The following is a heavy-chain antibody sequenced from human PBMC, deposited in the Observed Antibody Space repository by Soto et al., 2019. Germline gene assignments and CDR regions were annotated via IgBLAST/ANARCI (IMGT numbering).Heavy chain of an antibody. CDR1: GFTFSSYG. Sequence: QVQLVESGGGVVQPGRSLRLSCAASGFTFSSYGMHWVRQAPGKGLEWVAVISYDGSNKYYADSVKGRFTISRDNSKNPLYLQMNSLRAEDTAVYYCAKVLGYSYGAYGMDVWGQGTTVTVSS. CDR3: AKVLGYSYGAYGMDV. V-gene: IGHV3-30*18. J-gene: IGHJ6*02. CDR2: ISYDGSNK. D-gene: IGHD5-18*01.